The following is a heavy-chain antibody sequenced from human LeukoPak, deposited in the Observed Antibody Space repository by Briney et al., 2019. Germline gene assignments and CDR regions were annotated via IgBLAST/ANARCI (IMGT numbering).Heavy chain of an antibody. CDR1: GYTFTSYG. D-gene: IGHD2-21*01. Sequence: ASVKVSCKASGYTFTSYGISWVRQAPGQGLEWMGWISAYNGNTNYAQKLQGRVTMTTDTSTSTAYMELRSLSSDDTAVYYCARDVVPPWASDYWGQGTLVTVSS. V-gene: IGHV1-18*01. J-gene: IGHJ4*02. CDR2: ISAYNGNT. CDR3: ARDVVPPWASDY.